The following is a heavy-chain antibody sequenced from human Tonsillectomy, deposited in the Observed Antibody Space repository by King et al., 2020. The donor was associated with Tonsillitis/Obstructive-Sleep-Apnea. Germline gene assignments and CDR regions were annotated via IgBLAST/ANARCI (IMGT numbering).Heavy chain of an antibody. D-gene: IGHD6-13*01. CDR3: ARGGIADYYYGLDV. Sequence: VQLVESGGGLVQPGESLRLSCAASGFTFSDHYMDWVRQAPGKGLEWVGRTKNNANSYTTEYAASVKGRFTISRDDSEKSLYLQMNSLKTEDTAVYYCARGGIADYYYGLDVWGQGTTVTVSS. J-gene: IGHJ6*02. CDR1: GFTFSDHY. V-gene: IGHV3-72*01. CDR2: TKNNANSYTT.